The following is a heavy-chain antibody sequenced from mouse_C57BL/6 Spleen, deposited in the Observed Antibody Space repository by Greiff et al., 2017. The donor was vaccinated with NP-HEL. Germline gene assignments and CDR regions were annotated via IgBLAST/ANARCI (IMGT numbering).Heavy chain of an antibody. V-gene: IGHV1-15*01. Sequence: QVQLQQSGAELVRPGASVTLSCKASGYTFTDYEMHWVKQTPVHGLEWIGAIDPETGGTAYNQKFKGKAILTADKSSSTAYMELRSLTSEDSAVYYCTRDYYGYDVGFAYWGQGTLVTVSA. J-gene: IGHJ3*01. CDR3: TRDYYGYDVGFAY. CDR2: IDPETGGT. CDR1: GYTFTDYE. D-gene: IGHD2-2*01.